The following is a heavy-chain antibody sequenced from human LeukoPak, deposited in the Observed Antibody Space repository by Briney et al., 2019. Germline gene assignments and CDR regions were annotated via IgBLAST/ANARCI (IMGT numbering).Heavy chain of an antibody. CDR3: ARRTGTYYYDSSGYSPWRYYFDY. D-gene: IGHD3-22*01. V-gene: IGHV4-4*02. CDR1: GGSISSSNW. J-gene: IGHJ4*02. CDR2: IYHSGST. Sequence: SETLSLTCAVSGGSISSSNWWSWVRQPPGKGLEWIGEIYHSGSTNYNPSLKSRVTISVDKSKNQFSLKLSSVTAADTAVYYCARRTGTYYYDSSGYSPWRYYFDYWGQGTLVTVSS.